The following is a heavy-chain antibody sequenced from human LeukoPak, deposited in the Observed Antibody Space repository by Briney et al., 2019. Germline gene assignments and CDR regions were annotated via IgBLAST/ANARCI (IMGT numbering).Heavy chain of an antibody. V-gene: IGHV1-2*02. Sequence: ASVKVSCKASGYTFTGYYMHWVRQAPGQGLEWMGWINPNSGGTNYAQKFQGRVTMNRDTSISTAYMELSRLRSDDTAVYYCASLRGGFGELLVDIWGQGTMVTVSS. CDR3: ASLRGGFGELLVDI. CDR1: GYTFTGYY. J-gene: IGHJ3*02. D-gene: IGHD3-10*01. CDR2: INPNSGGT.